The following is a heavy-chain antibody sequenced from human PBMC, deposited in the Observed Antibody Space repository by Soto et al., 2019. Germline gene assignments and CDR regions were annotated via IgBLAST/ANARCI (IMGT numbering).Heavy chain of an antibody. CDR2: IHPGDSDS. V-gene: IGHV5-51*07. D-gene: IGHD2-2*01. CDR3: ARHQPGYCSSTTSHPPPDYYFGMDG. CDR1: RYSSTRCW. J-gene: IGHJ6*02. Sequence: CGGCRYSSTRCWKGWEHKMPGKGRRWMGIIHPGDSDSRYSPSFQGQVTISADKSISTAYLQWGSLKAPDNAIYYCARHQPGYCSSTTSHPPPDYYFGMDGCGQGTTLTISS.